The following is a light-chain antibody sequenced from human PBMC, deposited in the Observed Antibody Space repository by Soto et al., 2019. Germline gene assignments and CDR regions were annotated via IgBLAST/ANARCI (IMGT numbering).Light chain of an antibody. Sequence: EIMLTQSPGTLSLSPGERATLSCRASQSVSSSYLAWYQQKPGQAPRLIIYGASSRATGIPDRFSGSGSGTDFTLTISRLEPEDVAVYYCQQYGSSPWTFGQGTKVDIK. CDR2: GAS. CDR1: QSVSSSY. V-gene: IGKV3-20*01. J-gene: IGKJ1*01. CDR3: QQYGSSPWT.